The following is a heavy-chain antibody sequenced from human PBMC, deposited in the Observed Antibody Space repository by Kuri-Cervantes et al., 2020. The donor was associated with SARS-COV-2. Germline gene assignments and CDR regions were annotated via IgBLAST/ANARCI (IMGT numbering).Heavy chain of an antibody. CDR1: GGSISSGSYY. CDR2: IYTSGST. CDR3: ARVDRATVATDAFDI. Sequence: SETLSLTWTVSGGSISSGSYYWSWIRQPAGKGLEWIGYIYTSGSTNYNPSLKSRVTISVDTSKNQFSLKLSSVTAADTAVYYCARVDRATVATDAFDIWGQGTMVTVSS. J-gene: IGHJ3*02. D-gene: IGHD4-23*01. V-gene: IGHV4-61*09.